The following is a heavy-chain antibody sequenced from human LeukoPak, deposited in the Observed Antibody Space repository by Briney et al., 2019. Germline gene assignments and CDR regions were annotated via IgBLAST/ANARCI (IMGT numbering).Heavy chain of an antibody. CDR1: VSTFSSYA. Sequence: GGSLRLSCAAYVSTFSSYAVRSVRRAPGKGVEWVSPISGNGSSTNWTHCEKGRYTIYRHHSKHPMYKQTNSQRTEDTAVYYSAKESSPYYYDSSGYYPYWYFDFWGRGTLVTVSS. J-gene: IGHJ2*01. D-gene: IGHD3-22*01. CDR2: ISGNGSST. V-gene: IGHV3-23*01. CDR3: AKESSPYYYDSSGYYPYWYFDF.